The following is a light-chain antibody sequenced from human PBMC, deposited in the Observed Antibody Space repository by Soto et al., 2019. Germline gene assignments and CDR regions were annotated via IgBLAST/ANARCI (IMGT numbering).Light chain of an antibody. CDR2: AAS. J-gene: IGKJ1*01. CDR1: HSVSGSY. V-gene: IGKV3-20*01. Sequence: IVVTQSPGTLSFSPGERATLSCSASHSVSGSYLAWYQQKPGQAPKLLIYAASSRATGIPDRFSGSGSGTDFTLTISRLEPEDFAVYYCLHYGDSRTFGRGTKVDIK. CDR3: LHYGDSRT.